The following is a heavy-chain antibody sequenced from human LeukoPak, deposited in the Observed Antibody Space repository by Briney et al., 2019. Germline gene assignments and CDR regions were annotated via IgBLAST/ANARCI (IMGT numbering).Heavy chain of an antibody. D-gene: IGHD6-13*01. CDR2: INPNSGGT. CDR1: GYTFTGYY. J-gene: IGHJ5*01. V-gene: IGHV1-2*02. CDR3: ARDSGYSRSWFDY. Sequence: ASVKVSCKASGYTFTGYYMHWVRQAPGQGLEWMGWINPNSGGTNYAQKFRGRVTMTSDTSISTAYMELTRLTSDDTAVYYCARDSGYSRSWFDYWGQGTLVTVSS.